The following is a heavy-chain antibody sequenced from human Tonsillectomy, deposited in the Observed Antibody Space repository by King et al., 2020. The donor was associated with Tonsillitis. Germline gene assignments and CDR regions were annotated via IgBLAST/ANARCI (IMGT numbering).Heavy chain of an antibody. J-gene: IGHJ4*02. CDR3: AKDLVGTAFDY. CDR2: ISYDGSNT. D-gene: IGHD7-27*01. Sequence: VQLVESGGGVVHPGTSLRLSCTASGFTFSAFGLHWVRQAPGNWLEWVALISYDGSNTYYADSVKGRFTISRDNSKNTLNLRMNSLRPDDTAVYYCAKDLVGTAFDYWGQGTLVTVSS. V-gene: IGHV3-30*18. CDR1: GFTFSAFG.